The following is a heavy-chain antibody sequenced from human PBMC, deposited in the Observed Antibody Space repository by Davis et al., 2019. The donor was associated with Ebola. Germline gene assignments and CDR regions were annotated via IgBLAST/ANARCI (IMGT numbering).Heavy chain of an antibody. V-gene: IGHV1-8*01. CDR1: GYTFTNYD. CDR2: MNPNSGST. J-gene: IGHJ4*02. CDR3: ARDPSYRYDYGGNSVRSDYFDY. D-gene: IGHD4-23*01. Sequence: AASVKVSCKASGYTFTNYDINWVRQATGQGLEWMGWMNPNSGSTGYAQKFQGRVTMTRNTSISTAYMELSSLRSEDTAVYYCARDPSYRYDYGGNSVRSDYFDYWGQGTLVTVSS.